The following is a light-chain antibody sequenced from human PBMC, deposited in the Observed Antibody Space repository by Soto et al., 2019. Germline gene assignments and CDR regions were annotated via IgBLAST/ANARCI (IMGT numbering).Light chain of an antibody. CDR1: QGISND. V-gene: IGKV1-17*01. Sequence: DIQMTQSPSSLSASVGDRVTITCLARQGISNDLGWYQQRPGKAPKRLIYAASSLQSGVPSRFSGSGSATEFIFTIRRLQTEDFESYSCIKHNSYPWTFGQGTKVEIK. J-gene: IGKJ1*01. CDR2: AAS. CDR3: IKHNSYPWT.